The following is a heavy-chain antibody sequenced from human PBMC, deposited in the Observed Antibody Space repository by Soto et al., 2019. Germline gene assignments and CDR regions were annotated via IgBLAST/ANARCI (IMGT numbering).Heavy chain of an antibody. CDR1: GFTFGDYA. V-gene: IGHV3-49*03. CDR3: TREELGYCSSASCYDAFDI. Sequence: GGSLRLSCTASGFTFGDYAMSWFRQAPGKGLEWVGFIRSKAYGGTTEYAASVKGRFTISRDDSKSIAYLQMNSLKTEDTAVYYCTREELGYCSSASCYDAFDIWGQGTMVTVSS. D-gene: IGHD2-2*01. J-gene: IGHJ3*02. CDR2: IRSKAYGGTT.